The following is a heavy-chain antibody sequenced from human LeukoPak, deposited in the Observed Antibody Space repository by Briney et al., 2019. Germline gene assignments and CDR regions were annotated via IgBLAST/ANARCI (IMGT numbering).Heavy chain of an antibody. J-gene: IGHJ4*02. D-gene: IGHD3-3*01. CDR1: GGSISSYY. CDR3: ARHWGITIFGYLAY. V-gene: IGHV4-4*09. Sequence: SETLSLTCTVSGGSISSYYWSWIRQPPGKGLEWIGYIYTSGSTNYNPSLKSRVTISVDTSKNQFSLKLSSVTAADTAVYYCARHWGITIFGYLAYWGQGTLVTVSS. CDR2: IYTSGST.